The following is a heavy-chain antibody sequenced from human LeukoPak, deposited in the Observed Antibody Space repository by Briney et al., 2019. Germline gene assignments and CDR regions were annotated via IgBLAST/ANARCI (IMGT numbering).Heavy chain of an antibody. CDR3: ARGNTGYGMDV. J-gene: IGHJ6*02. D-gene: IGHD5-18*01. Sequence: SETLSLTCNVSGGSISGYYWSWIRQPPGKGLEWIGYIYYSGSTNYNPSLKSRVTISVDTSKNQFSLKLSSVTAADTAVYYCARGNTGYGMDVWGQGTTVTVSS. CDR1: GGSISGYY. CDR2: IYYSGST. V-gene: IGHV4-59*01.